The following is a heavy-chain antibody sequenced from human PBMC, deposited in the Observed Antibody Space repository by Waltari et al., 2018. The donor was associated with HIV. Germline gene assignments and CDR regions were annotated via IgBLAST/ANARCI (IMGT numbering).Heavy chain of an antibody. CDR2: INPNSGGT. Sequence: QVQLVQSGAEVKQPGASVKVSCKASGSTFTGYSMHWVRQAPGQGLEWMGRINPNSGGTNYAQKFQGRVTMTRDTSISTAYMELSRLRSDDTAVYYCATFGYSYGPPPFDYWGQGTLVTVSS. CDR1: GSTFTGYS. CDR3: ATFGYSYGPPPFDY. V-gene: IGHV1-2*06. J-gene: IGHJ4*02. D-gene: IGHD5-18*01.